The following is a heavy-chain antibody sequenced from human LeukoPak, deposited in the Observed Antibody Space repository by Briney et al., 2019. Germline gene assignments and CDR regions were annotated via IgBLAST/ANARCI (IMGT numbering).Heavy chain of an antibody. CDR3: ARGIGYYDYVWGSYRSPYFDY. CDR1: GGSFSGYY. J-gene: IGHJ4*02. V-gene: IGHV4-34*01. Sequence: SETLSLTCAVYGGSFSGYYWSWIRQPPGKVLEWIGEINHSGSTNYNPSLKSRVTISVDTSKNQFSLKLSSVTAADTAVYYCARGIGYYDYVWGSYRSPYFDYWGQGTLVTVSS. CDR2: INHSGST. D-gene: IGHD3-16*02.